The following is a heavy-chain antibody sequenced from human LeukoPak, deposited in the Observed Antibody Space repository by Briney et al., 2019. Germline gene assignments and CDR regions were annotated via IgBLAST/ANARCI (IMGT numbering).Heavy chain of an antibody. Sequence: GGSLRLSCTASGFTFGDYAMSWFRQAPGKGVEWVGFIRSKAYGGTTEYAASVKGRFTISRDDSKRIAYLQMNSLKTEDTAVYYCTIDDSSGYFYYYYMDVWGKGTTVTVSS. CDR3: TIDDSSGYFYYYYMDV. CDR1: GFTFGDYA. V-gene: IGHV3-49*03. J-gene: IGHJ6*03. CDR2: IRSKAYGGTT. D-gene: IGHD3-22*01.